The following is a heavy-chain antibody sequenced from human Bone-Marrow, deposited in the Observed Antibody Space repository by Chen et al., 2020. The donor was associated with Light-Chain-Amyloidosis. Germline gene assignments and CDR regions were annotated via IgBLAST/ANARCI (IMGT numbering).Heavy chain of an antibody. D-gene: IGHD6-13*01. Sequence: QVQLVESGGGVVQPGRSLRLSCAASGFTFSSYGMHWVRQAPGKGLEWVAVISYDGSNKYYANSVKGRFTISRDNSKNTLYLQLNSLRADDTAVYYCAKEVPGFWYYFDYWGQGILVTVSS. CDR2: ISYDGSNK. CDR1: GFTFSSYG. V-gene: IGHV3-30*18. J-gene: IGHJ4*02. CDR3: AKEVPGFWYYFDY.